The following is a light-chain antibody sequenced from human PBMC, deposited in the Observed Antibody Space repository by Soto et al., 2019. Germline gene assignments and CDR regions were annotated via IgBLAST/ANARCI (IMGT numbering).Light chain of an antibody. Sequence: QSALTQPPSVSGSPGQSVTISFTGTSSYVGSYNRVSWYQQPPGTAPKLMIYEVSNRPSGVPDRFSGSKSGNTASLTISGLQAEAEADYYCSSYTSSSTFVFGTGTKVTVL. CDR1: SSYVGSYNR. CDR2: EVS. J-gene: IGLJ1*01. V-gene: IGLV2-18*02. CDR3: SSYTSSSTFV.